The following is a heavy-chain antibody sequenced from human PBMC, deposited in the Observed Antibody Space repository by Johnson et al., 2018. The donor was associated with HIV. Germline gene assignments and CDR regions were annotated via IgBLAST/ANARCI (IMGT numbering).Heavy chain of an antibody. CDR3: AKIIGYSSGLEI. J-gene: IGHJ3*02. D-gene: IGHD6-19*01. V-gene: IGHV3-30*18. CDR1: GFTFSSYG. Sequence: QVQLVESGGGVVQPGRSLRLSCAASGFTFSSYGMHWVRQAPGKGLEWVAVISYDGSNKYYADSVKGRFTISSDNSKHTLYLQMNSLRAEDTAVYYCAKIIGYSSGLEIWGQGTMVTVSS. CDR2: ISYDGSNK.